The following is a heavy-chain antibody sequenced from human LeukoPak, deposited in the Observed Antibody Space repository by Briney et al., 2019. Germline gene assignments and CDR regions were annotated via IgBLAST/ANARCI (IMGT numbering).Heavy chain of an antibody. CDR2: INHSGST. V-gene: IGHV4-34*01. CDR3: ARRGGQQLAHFDY. Sequence: SETLSLTCAVYGGSFSGYYWSWIRQPPGKGLEWIGEINHSGSTNYSPSLKSRVTISVDTSKNQFSLKLSSVTAADTAVYYCARRGGQQLAHFDYWGQGTLVTVSS. D-gene: IGHD6-13*01. J-gene: IGHJ4*02. CDR1: GGSFSGYY.